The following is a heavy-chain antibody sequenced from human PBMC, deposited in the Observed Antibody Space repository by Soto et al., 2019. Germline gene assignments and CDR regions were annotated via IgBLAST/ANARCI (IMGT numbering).Heavy chain of an antibody. V-gene: IGHV1-18*04. CDR3: ASVRWKDAFDI. D-gene: IGHD4-17*01. Sequence: QVQLVQSGAEVKKPGASVTVSCKASGYNFTSYGISWVRQAPGQGLEWMGWISDYNGNTNYAQKLQGRVNMTTDTSKSTAYMELRSLRSDDKDVYYCASVRWKDAFDIWGQGTMVTVSS. J-gene: IGHJ3*02. CDR1: GYNFTSYG. CDR2: ISDYNGNT.